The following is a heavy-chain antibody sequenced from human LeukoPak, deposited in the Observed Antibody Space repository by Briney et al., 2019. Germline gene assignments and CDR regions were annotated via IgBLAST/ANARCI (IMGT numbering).Heavy chain of an antibody. CDR3: ARVPSGSLYYYGMDV. CDR1: GASISDSSDF. V-gene: IGHV4-39*07. CDR2: IYYSGST. D-gene: IGHD1-26*01. Sequence: SETLSLTCTVSGASISDSSDFWGWIRQPPGKGLEWIGSIYYSGSTYYNPSLRSRVTISVDTSKNQFSLKLSSVTAADTAVYYCARVPSGSLYYYGMDVWGQGTTVTVSS. J-gene: IGHJ6*02.